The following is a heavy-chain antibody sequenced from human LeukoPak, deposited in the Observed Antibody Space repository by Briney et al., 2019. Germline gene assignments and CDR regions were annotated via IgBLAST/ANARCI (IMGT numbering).Heavy chain of an antibody. Sequence: GGSLRLSCAASGFTFSSYSMNWVRQAPVKGLEWVSYISSSSSTIYYADSVKGRFTISRDNAKNSLYLQMNSLRAEDTAVYYCARDMGIAALSDFDYWGQGTLVTVSS. CDR1: GFTFSSYS. V-gene: IGHV3-48*04. D-gene: IGHD6-13*01. J-gene: IGHJ4*02. CDR2: ISSSSSTI. CDR3: ARDMGIAALSDFDY.